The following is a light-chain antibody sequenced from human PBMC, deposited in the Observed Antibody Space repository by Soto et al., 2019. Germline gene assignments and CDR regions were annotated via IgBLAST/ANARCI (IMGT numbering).Light chain of an antibody. Sequence: QSALTQPASVSGSPGQSITISCTGTSSDVGNYNLVSWYQQHPGKAPKLMIYEGSKRPSGVSNRFSGSKSGNTASLTISGLQAEDEADYYCSSYTSRSTLVFGTGTKLTVL. CDR3: SSYTSRSTLV. CDR1: SSDVGNYNL. CDR2: EGS. V-gene: IGLV2-14*02. J-gene: IGLJ1*01.